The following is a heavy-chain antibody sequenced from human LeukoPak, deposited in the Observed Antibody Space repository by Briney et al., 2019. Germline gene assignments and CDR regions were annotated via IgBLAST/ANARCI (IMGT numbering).Heavy chain of an antibody. V-gene: IGHV1-2*02. J-gene: IGHJ4*02. CDR2: INPNSGGT. Sequence: ASVKVSCRASGYTFTSYGISWVRQAPGQGLEWMGWINPNSGGTNYAQKFQGRVTMTRDTSISTAYMELSRLRSDDTAVYYCARGFYVRWYTDYWGQGTLVTVSS. CDR1: GYTFTSYG. D-gene: IGHD4-23*01. CDR3: ARGFYVRWYTDY.